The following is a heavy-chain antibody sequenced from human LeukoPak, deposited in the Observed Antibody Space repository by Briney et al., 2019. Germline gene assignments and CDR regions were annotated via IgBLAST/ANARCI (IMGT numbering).Heavy chain of an antibody. D-gene: IGHD3-10*01. Sequence: SETLSLTCTVSGGSISSGSDYWSWIRQPACKGLEWIGRIYTSGSTNYNPSLKSRVTMSIDTSKNHFSLRLNSVTAADTAVYYCARVWEGSGSFNFDYWGQGILVTVSS. CDR1: GGSISSGSDY. CDR3: ARVWEGSGSFNFDY. J-gene: IGHJ4*02. CDR2: IYTSGST. V-gene: IGHV4-61*02.